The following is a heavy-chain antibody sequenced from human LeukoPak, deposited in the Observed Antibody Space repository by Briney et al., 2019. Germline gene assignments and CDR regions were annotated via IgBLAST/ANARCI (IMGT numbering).Heavy chain of an antibody. CDR2: INSDGSST. Sequence: GGSLRLSCAASGFTLSSYWMHWVRQAPGKGLVWVSRINSDGSSTSYADSEKGRFTISRDNAKNTLYLQMNSLRAEDTAVYYCARDSRRGSSSWYGLSFGWFDPWGQGTLVTVSS. V-gene: IGHV3-74*01. D-gene: IGHD6-13*01. CDR3: ARDSRRGSSSWYGLSFGWFDP. CDR1: GFTLSSYW. J-gene: IGHJ5*02.